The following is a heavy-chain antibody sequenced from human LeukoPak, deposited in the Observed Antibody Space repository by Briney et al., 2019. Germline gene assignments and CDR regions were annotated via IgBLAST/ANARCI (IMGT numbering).Heavy chain of an antibody. CDR3: ASLMTDNWNDPYYFDY. D-gene: IGHD1-20*01. J-gene: IGHJ4*02. CDR1: GGSISSYY. V-gene: IGHV4-59*01. Sequence: PSETLSLTCTVYGGSISSYYWSWIRQPPGKGLEWIGYIYYSGSTNYNPSLKSRVTISVDTSKNQFSLKLSSVTAADTAVYYCASLMTDNWNDPYYFDYWGQGTLVTVSS. CDR2: IYYSGST.